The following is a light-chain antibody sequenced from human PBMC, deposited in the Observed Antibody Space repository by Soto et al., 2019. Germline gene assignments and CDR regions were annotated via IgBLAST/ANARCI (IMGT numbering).Light chain of an antibody. CDR3: QQYGSLLRT. CDR1: QIVSSSY. V-gene: IGKV3-20*01. Sequence: EIVLTQSPGTLSLSPGERDTHSCRASQIVSSSYLAWYQQKPGQAPRLLIYDASSRATGIPDRFSGSGSGTDFTLTINRLEPEDFAVYYCQQYGSLLRTFGQGTKVDIK. J-gene: IGKJ1*01. CDR2: DAS.